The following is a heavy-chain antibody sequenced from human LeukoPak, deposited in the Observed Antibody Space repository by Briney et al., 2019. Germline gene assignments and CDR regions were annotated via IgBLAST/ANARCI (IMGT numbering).Heavy chain of an antibody. CDR3: ARRIAAADDAFDI. J-gene: IGHJ3*02. CDR1: EYSFTNHW. D-gene: IGHD6-13*01. V-gene: IGHV5-51*01. Sequence: GESLKISCKGSEYSFTNHWIGWVRQMPGRGLEWMGIIYPGVSDTRYSPSFQGQVTISADKSISTAYLQWSSLKASDTAMYYCARRIAAADDAFDIWGQGTMVTVSS. CDR2: IYPGVSDT.